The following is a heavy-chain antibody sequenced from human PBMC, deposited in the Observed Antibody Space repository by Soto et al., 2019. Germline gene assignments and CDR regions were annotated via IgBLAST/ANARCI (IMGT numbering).Heavy chain of an antibody. D-gene: IGHD6-13*01. V-gene: IGHV1-8*01. CDR2: MNPSTGNT. CDR3: ARGFSSCSDF. J-gene: IGHJ4*02. Sequence: ASVKVSCKASGYTFIDYDINWVRQVPGQGLEWMAWMNPSTGNTASARNFQGRVTLTRHTSISTAYMEVSSLTSEDTAIYYCARGFSSCSDFWGQGTLVTVSS. CDR1: GYTFIDYD.